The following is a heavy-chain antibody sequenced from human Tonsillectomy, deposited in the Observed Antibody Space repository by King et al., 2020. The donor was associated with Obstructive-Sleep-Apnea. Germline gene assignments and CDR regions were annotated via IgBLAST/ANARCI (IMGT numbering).Heavy chain of an antibody. CDR2: INYSGSS. CDR1: GESFRGCY. V-gene: IGHV4-34*01. J-gene: IGHJ4*02. CDR3: ARLRAGQGSNAFDY. D-gene: IGHD1-26*01. Sequence: VQLQQWGPGLLKPSETLSLTCAVYGESFRGCYWTWIRHPPGKGVELIGEINYSGSSLYSPSLKSRVTISVDTSKNPFSLNLGSVTAADTAVYYCARLRAGQGSNAFDYWGQGTLVTVSS.